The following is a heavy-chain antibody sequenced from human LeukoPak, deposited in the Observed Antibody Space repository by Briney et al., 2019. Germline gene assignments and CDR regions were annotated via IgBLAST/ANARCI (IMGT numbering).Heavy chain of an antibody. J-gene: IGHJ4*02. CDR2: FSGKADGGTI. D-gene: IGHD3-16*02. CDR3: TRYRSSTDVAD. Sequence: GGSLRLSCEASGFTFSNAWMSWVRQGPGKVLEWIGRFSGKADGGTIEYAAPVKGRFTISRDDSKNTLFLQMSSLKTEDTAVYFCTRYRSSTDVADWGQGTLVTVSS. V-gene: IGHV3-15*01. CDR1: GFTFSNAW.